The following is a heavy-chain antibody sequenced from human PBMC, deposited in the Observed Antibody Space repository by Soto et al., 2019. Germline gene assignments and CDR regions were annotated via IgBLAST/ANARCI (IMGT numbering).Heavy chain of an antibody. CDR2: LSGSATNT. CDR1: GSTFGNYA. CDR3: TTQFSLYSRKPLQPV. J-gene: IGHJ6*02. D-gene: IGHD2-21*01. Sequence: GASLRLSCEASGSTFGNYAMTWVRQGPGKGLEWVSALSGSATNTYYADSVKGRFTISRDNSKNTMHLQMNSLRVDDTAVYYCTTQFSLYSRKPLQPVCAQGTWVTVS. V-gene: IGHV3-23*01.